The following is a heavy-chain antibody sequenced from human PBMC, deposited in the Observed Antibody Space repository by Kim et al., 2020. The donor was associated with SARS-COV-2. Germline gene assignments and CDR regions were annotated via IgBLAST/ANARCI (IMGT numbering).Heavy chain of an antibody. J-gene: IGHJ4*02. V-gene: IGHV3-7*01. D-gene: IGHD5-12*01. CDR1: GFTFSSYW. CDR3: ARESRDIVATLYNH. CDR2: IKQDGSEK. Sequence: GGSLRLSCAASGFTFSSYWMSWVRQAPGKGLEWVANIKQDGSEKYYVDSVKGRFTISRDNAKNSLYLQMNSLRAEDTAVYYCARESRDIVATLYNHWGQGTLVTVSS.